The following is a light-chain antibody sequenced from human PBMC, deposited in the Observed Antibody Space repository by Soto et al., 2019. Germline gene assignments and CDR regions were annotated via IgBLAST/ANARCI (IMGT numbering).Light chain of an antibody. Sequence: IVMTQYPATLSLSPGERATLSCRASQSVSSNLAWYQQKPGQAPRLLIYGASTRATGIPARFSGSVSGTEFTITISSLKYEDVAVYYCQQYNNWYITFGQGTKVDIK. V-gene: IGKV3-15*01. CDR3: QQYNNWYIT. CDR1: QSVSSN. CDR2: GAS. J-gene: IGKJ1*01.